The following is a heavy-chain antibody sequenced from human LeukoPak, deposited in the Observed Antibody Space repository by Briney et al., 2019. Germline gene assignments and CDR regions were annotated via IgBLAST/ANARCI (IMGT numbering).Heavy chain of an antibody. CDR2: IKQDGSEK. CDR1: GFTFSSYW. D-gene: IGHD2-15*01. Sequence: PGGSLRLSCAASGFTFSSYWMSWVRQAPGKGLEWVANIKQDGSEKYYVDSVKGRFTISRDNAENSLYLQMNSLRAEDTAVYYCARKGIVVVVAATPYAFDIWGQGTMVTVSS. J-gene: IGHJ3*02. V-gene: IGHV3-7*01. CDR3: ARKGIVVVVAATPYAFDI.